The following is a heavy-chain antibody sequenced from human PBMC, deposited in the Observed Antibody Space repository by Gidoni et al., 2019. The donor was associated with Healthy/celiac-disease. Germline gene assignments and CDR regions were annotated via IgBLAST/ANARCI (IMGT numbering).Heavy chain of an antibody. V-gene: IGHV1-69*01. Sequence: QVQLVQSGAEVKKPGSSVKVSCKASGGTFSSYPITLVRQAPGPGLEWMGGIIPIFGTANYAQKFQGRVTITADESTSTAYMELSSLRSEDTAVYYCARGFNNYDFWSGYYYYYYMDVWGKGTTVTVSS. CDR2: IIPIFGTA. J-gene: IGHJ6*03. CDR3: ARGFNNYDFWSGYYYYYYMDV. D-gene: IGHD3-3*01. CDR1: GGTFSSYP.